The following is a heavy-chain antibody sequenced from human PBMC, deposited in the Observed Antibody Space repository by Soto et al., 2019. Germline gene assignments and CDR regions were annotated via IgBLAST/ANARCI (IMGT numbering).Heavy chain of an antibody. CDR2: IIPILGIA. J-gene: IGHJ5*02. Sequence: GASVKVSCKASGGTFSSYTISWVRQAPGQGLEWMGRIIPILGIANYAQKFQGRVTITADKSTSTAYMELSSLRSEDTAVYYCARAYSSTVYNWFDPWGQGTLVTVSS. V-gene: IGHV1-69*02. D-gene: IGHD6-13*01. CDR3: ARAYSSTVYNWFDP. CDR1: GGTFSSYT.